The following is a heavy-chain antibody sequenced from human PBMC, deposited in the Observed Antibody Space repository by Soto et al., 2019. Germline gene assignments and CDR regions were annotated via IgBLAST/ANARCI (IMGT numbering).Heavy chain of an antibody. Sequence: EVQLVESGGGLVKPGGSLRLSCAASGFTFSSYSMNWVRQAPGKGLEWVSSISSSTSYMYYADSVKGRFTISRDNAKNSLYLKMNSLRAEDTAVYYCARDFRDGYYFDYWGQGTLVTVSS. J-gene: IGHJ4*02. V-gene: IGHV3-21*01. CDR1: GFTFSSYS. CDR2: ISSSTSYM. CDR3: ARDFRDGYYFDY. D-gene: IGHD5-12*01.